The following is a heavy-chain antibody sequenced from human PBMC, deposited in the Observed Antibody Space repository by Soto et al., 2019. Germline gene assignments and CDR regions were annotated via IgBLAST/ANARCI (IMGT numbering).Heavy chain of an antibody. D-gene: IGHD6-13*01. CDR2: IFPVFATV. CDR3: AEKQGIGATGTNGFDY. V-gene: IGHV1-69*01. Sequence: VQLVQSGAEVRKPGSSVKVSCKASGDTFSKYGITWLRQAPGQGFEWMGEIFPVFATVNYAQRFQDRGLITADETTNTAFIDLISLAPDDNAHDYCAEKQGIGATGTNGFDYRGQGTLLTVSS. J-gene: IGHJ4*02. CDR1: GDTFSKYG.